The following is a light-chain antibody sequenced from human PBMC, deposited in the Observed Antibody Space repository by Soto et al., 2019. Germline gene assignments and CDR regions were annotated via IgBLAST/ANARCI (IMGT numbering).Light chain of an antibody. J-gene: IGKJ1*01. CDR1: QSVSTY. CDR3: QQRHSGWT. V-gene: IGKV3-11*01. Sequence: EVVLTQSPVTLSLSPGERATLSCRASQSVSTYLAWYHQKPGQAPRLLIYGAYNRATGIPARFSGGGSGTDFTLTISSLEPEDFAVYYCQQRHSGWTFGHGTKVEIK. CDR2: GAY.